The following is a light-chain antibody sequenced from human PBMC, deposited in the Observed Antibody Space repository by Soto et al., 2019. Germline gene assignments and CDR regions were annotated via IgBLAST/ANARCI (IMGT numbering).Light chain of an antibody. J-gene: IGKJ3*01. Sequence: EIVLTQSPGTLSLSPGERVTLSCRASQSVTRSFLAWYQPKPGQAPRLLIYGASSRATGIPDRFSGSGSGTDFTLTISRLEPEDFAVYYCHQYGSSPQAFGPGTKVDIK. CDR2: GAS. CDR1: QSVTRSF. CDR3: HQYGSSPQA. V-gene: IGKV3-20*01.